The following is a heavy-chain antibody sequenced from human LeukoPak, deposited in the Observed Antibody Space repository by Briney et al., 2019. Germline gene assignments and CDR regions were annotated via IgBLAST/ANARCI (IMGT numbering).Heavy chain of an antibody. CDR3: ARDVTPFI. Sequence: GGSLRLSCAASGFTFSNYWMTWVRQAPGKGLEWVANIKQDGSDKYYVDSVKGRFTISRDNTNNSLYLQMNSPRAEDTAVYYCARDVTPFIWGQGTLVTVSS. CDR2: IKQDGSDK. V-gene: IGHV3-7*01. D-gene: IGHD2-15*01. J-gene: IGHJ4*02. CDR1: GFTFSNYW.